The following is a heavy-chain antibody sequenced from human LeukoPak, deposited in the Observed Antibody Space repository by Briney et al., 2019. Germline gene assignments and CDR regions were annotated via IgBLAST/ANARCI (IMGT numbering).Heavy chain of an antibody. Sequence: SQTLSLTCTVSGGSISSGGYYWSWIRQHPGKGLEWIGYIYYSGSTYYNPSLKSRVTISVDTSKNQFSLKLSSVTAADTAVYYCARNEAVLRYFDWSSWFDPWGQGTLVTVSS. CDR1: GGSISSGGYY. D-gene: IGHD3-9*01. CDR3: ARNEAVLRYFDWSSWFDP. J-gene: IGHJ5*02. V-gene: IGHV4-31*03. CDR2: IYYSGST.